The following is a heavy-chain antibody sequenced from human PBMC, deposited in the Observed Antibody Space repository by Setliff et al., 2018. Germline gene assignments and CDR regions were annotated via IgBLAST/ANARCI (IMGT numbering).Heavy chain of an antibody. J-gene: IGHJ4*02. D-gene: IGHD5-12*01. CDR2: ISPYNGNT. CDR1: GYNFITFG. V-gene: IGHV1-18*01. Sequence: ASVKVSCKTSGYNFITFGISWVRQAPGQGLEWMGWISPYNGNTNYAQKFQGRVTMTTDSSTTTVYMEVTSLRSDDTAVYYCVRGPGPSVVVAMPFDRWGQGTQGTVS. CDR3: VRGPGPSVVVAMPFDR.